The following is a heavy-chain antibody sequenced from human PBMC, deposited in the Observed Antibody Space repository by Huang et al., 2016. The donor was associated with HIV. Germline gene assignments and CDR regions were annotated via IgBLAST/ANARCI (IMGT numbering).Heavy chain of an antibody. D-gene: IGHD4-4*01. CDR1: GGSFSGYY. V-gene: IGHV4-34*01. J-gene: IGHJ6*02. Sequence: QVQLQQWGAGLLKPSETLSLTCAVYGGSFSGYYWSWIRQPPGKWLEWIGESNHSGSTNYNPSLKVRVTISVDTSKIQFSLKLSSVTAADTAMYYCAGILTVTPSYYYYYGMDVWGQGTTVTVSS. CDR3: AGILTVTPSYYYYYGMDV. CDR2: SNHSGST.